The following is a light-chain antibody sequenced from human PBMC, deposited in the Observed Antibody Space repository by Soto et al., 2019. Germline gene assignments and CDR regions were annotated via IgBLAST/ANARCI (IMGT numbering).Light chain of an antibody. Sequence: EIVMTQSPASLSVSPGERATLSWRASQSVSSNLAWYQQKPGQAPRLLIYGASTRVTGIPARFSGSGSGTEFTLTISSLQSEDFAVYYCQQYNNWPRTFGQGTKLEIK. V-gene: IGKV3-15*01. CDR3: QQYNNWPRT. CDR1: QSVSSN. J-gene: IGKJ2*02. CDR2: GAS.